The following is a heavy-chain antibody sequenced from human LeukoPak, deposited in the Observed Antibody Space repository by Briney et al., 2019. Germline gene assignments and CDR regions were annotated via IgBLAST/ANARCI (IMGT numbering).Heavy chain of an antibody. CDR1: GGSISGYY. CDR2: IYYSGST. CDR3: ARRYSSGWYEGFDY. V-gene: IGHV4-59*08. J-gene: IGHJ4*02. Sequence: PSETLSLTCTVSGGSISGYYWSWIRQPPGKGLEWIGYIYYSGSTNYNPSLKSRVTISVDTSKNQFSLKLSSVTAADTAVYYCARRYSSGWYEGFDYWGQGTLVTVSS. D-gene: IGHD6-19*01.